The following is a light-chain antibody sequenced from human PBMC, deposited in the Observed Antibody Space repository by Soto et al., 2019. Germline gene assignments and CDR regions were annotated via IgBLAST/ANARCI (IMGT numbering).Light chain of an antibody. CDR2: DAS. CDR1: QSVSSY. V-gene: IGKV3-11*01. Sequence: EIVLTQSPATLSLSPGERATLSCRASQSVSSYLAWYQQKPGQAPRLLIYDASNRATGIPARFSGSGSGTDFTLTISSLEPEDFAVYYWQQRSNWPPYLTFGGGTKVEIK. J-gene: IGKJ4*01. CDR3: QQRSNWPPYLT.